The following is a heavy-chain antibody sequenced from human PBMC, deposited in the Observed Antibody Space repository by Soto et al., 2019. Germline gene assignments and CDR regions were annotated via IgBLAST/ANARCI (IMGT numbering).Heavy chain of an antibody. D-gene: IGHD2-2*01. V-gene: IGHV3-53*01. J-gene: IGHJ4*02. CDR3: ARVGIVVVPAASSYYFDY. CDR1: GFTVSSHY. CDR2: IYSGGST. Sequence: EVQLVESGGGLIQPGGSLRLSCAASGFTVSSHYMSWVRQAPGKGLEWVSVIYSGGSTYYADSVKGRFTISRDNSKNTLYLQMNSLRAEDTAVYYCARVGIVVVPAASSYYFDYWGQGTLVTVSS.